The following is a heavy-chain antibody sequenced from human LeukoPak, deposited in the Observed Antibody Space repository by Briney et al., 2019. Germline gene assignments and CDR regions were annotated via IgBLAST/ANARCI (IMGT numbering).Heavy chain of an antibody. V-gene: IGHV4-38-2*01. D-gene: IGHD1-26*01. CDR1: GYSISSGYY. J-gene: IGHJ1*01. Sequence: SETLSLTCAVSGYSISSGYYWGWIRQPPGKGLEWIGSIYHSGSTYYNPSLKSRVTISVDTSKNQFSLKLSSVTAADTAVYYCAIWYRGCYGLQHWGQGTLVTASS. CDR3: AIWYRGCYGLQH. CDR2: IYHSGST.